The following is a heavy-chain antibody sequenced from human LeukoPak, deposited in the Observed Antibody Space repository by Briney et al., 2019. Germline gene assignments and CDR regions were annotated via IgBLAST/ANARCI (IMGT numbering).Heavy chain of an antibody. J-gene: IGHJ4*02. V-gene: IGHV3-30*03. Sequence: GGSLRLSCAASGFTFSSYGMHWVRQAPGKGLEWVAVISYDGSNKYYADSVKGRFTISRDNAKNSLYLQMNSLRADDTAMYYCARGATEVTLAYWGQGTLVTVSS. CDR2: ISYDGSNK. CDR3: ARGATEVTLAY. D-gene: IGHD4-23*01. CDR1: GFTFSSYG.